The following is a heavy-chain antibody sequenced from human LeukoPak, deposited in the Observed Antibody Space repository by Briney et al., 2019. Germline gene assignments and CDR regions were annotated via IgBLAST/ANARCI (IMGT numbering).Heavy chain of an antibody. D-gene: IGHD2-2*01. V-gene: IGHV4-34*01. CDR3: ARKAVVPAAMRSDWFDP. CDR1: GGSFSGYY. CDR2: INHSGST. J-gene: IGHJ5*02. Sequence: PETLSLTCAVYGGSFSGYYWSWIRQPPGKGLEWIGEINHSGSTNYNPSLKSRVTISVDASKNQFSLKLSSVTAADTAVYYCARKAVVPAAMRSDWFDPWGQGTLVTVSS.